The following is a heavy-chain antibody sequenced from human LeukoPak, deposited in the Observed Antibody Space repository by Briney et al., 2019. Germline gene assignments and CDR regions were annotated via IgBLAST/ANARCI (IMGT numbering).Heavy chain of an antibody. J-gene: IGHJ4*02. CDR1: GYTFTGYY. CDR2: INPNSGGT. D-gene: IGHD4-17*01. CDR3: ARRAVTTDY. Sequence: ASVKVSCKASGYTFTGYYMHWVRQAPGQGLEWMGRINPNSGGTNYAQKVQGRVTMTRDTSIRTAYMEPSRLRSDDTAVYYCARRAVTTDYWGQGTLVTVSS. V-gene: IGHV1-2*06.